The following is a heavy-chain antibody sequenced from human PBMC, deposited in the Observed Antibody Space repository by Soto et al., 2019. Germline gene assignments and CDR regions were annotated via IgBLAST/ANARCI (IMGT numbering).Heavy chain of an antibody. CDR1: GGSFCGYY. D-gene: IGHD3-10*01. V-gene: IGHV4-34*01. CDR3: ARGYGSGSANDYCYYYMDV. Sequence: SESLSLTCAVYGGSFCGYYWSWIRQPPGKGLEWIGEINHSGSTNYNPSLKSRVTISVDTSKNQFSLKLSSVTAADTAVYYCARGYGSGSANDYCYYYMDVWGKGTTVTVSS. CDR2: INHSGST. J-gene: IGHJ6*03.